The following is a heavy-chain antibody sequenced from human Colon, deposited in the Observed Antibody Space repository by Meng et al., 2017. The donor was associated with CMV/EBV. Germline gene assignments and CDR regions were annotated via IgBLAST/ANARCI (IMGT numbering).Heavy chain of an antibody. V-gene: IGHV4-4*07. CDR2: ICPTGSA. D-gene: IGHD3-10*01. CDR1: GGYISDYY. Sequence: QGPRQESGPGLVKPSETLSLTCTVSGGYISDYYYNWIRQPVGKGLEWIGRICPTGSAYYNSSLNSRVTMSVDTSKNQVSLKLTSVTAADTAVYYCARDSDGSGTFSYWFDPWGQGTLVTVSS. CDR3: ARDSDGSGTFSYWFDP. J-gene: IGHJ5*02.